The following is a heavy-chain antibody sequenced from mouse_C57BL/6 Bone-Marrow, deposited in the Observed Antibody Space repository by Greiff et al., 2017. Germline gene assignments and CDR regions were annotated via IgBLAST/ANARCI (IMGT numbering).Heavy chain of an antibody. J-gene: IGHJ2*01. CDR1: GFNIKDDC. V-gene: IGHV14-4*01. CDR3: TRHLRPDY. CDR2: IDPENGDT. Sequence: EVQLQQSGAELVRPGASVKLSCTASGFNIKDDCMNWVKQRPEQGLEWIGWIDPENGDTEYASKFKGKATITADTSSNTAYLQLSSLTSEDTAVYDSTRHLRPDYWGQGTTLTVSS. D-gene: IGHD3-2*02.